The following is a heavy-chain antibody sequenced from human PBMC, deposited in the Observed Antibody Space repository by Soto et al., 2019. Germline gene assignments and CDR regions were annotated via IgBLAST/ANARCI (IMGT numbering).Heavy chain of an antibody. V-gene: IGHV3-74*01. CDR3: ARLPVDTITSLDY. D-gene: IGHD3-3*01. Sequence: EVQLVESGGALVQPGGFLRLSCATSGFTFSRYWMHWVRQVPGKGLVWVSRINSDGSSISYSDSVKGRFTISRDNAKKTLYLQMNSLRVEDTAVYYCARLPVDTITSLDYWGQGTLVTVSS. J-gene: IGHJ4*02. CDR1: GFTFSRYW. CDR2: INSDGSSI.